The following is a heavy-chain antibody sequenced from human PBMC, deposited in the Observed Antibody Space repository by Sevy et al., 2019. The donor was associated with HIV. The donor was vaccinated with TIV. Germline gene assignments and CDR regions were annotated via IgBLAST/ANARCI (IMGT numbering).Heavy chain of an antibody. D-gene: IGHD2-8*01. Sequence: GGSLRLSCAASGFTFSSYAMSWVRQAPGKGLEWVSAISGRGDSTYFLDSVKGRFTISRDNSKNTLYLQMNSLRAEDTAVYYCARDPRMYGDYLLAYFDYWGQGALVTVSS. CDR2: ISGRGDST. CDR1: GFTFSSYA. V-gene: IGHV3-23*01. J-gene: IGHJ4*02. CDR3: ARDPRMYGDYLLAYFDY.